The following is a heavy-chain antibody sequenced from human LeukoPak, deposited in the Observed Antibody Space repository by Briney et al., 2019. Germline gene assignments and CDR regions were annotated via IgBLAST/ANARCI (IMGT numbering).Heavy chain of an antibody. Sequence: GGSLRLSCAASGFTFSSYAMSWVRQAPGKGLEWVANIKQDGSEKYYVDSVKGRFTISRDNAKNSLYLQMNSLRAEDTAVYYCARAYSSSWQYFQHWGQGTLVTVSS. V-gene: IGHV3-7*01. J-gene: IGHJ1*01. D-gene: IGHD6-13*01. CDR3: ARAYSSSWQYFQH. CDR2: IKQDGSEK. CDR1: GFTFSSYA.